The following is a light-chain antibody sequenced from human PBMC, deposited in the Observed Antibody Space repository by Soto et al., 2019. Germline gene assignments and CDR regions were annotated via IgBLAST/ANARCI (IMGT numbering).Light chain of an antibody. CDR1: STDVGTYNY. CDR2: EVN. CDR3: SSYAGSNKMI. V-gene: IGLV2-8*01. J-gene: IGLJ2*01. Sequence: QSALTQPPSASGSPGQSITISCTGTSTDVGTYNYVSWYQQHPGKAPKLMIYEVNKRPSGVPDRFSGSKSGNTASLTVSGVQAEDEADYYCSSYAGSNKMIFGGGIKLTVL.